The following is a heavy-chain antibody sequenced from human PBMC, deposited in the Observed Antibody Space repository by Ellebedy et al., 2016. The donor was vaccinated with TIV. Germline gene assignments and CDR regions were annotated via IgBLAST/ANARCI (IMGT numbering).Heavy chain of an antibody. CDR2: ISGSGGST. CDR3: AKEGRSGYVKPNNWFDP. J-gene: IGHJ5*02. Sequence: GESLKISXAASGFTFSSYAMSWVRQAPGKGLEWVSAISGSGGSTYYADSVKGRFTISRDNSKNTLYLQMNSLRAEDTAVYYCAKEGRSGYVKPNNWFDPWGQGTLVTVSS. CDR1: GFTFSSYA. D-gene: IGHD5-12*01. V-gene: IGHV3-23*01.